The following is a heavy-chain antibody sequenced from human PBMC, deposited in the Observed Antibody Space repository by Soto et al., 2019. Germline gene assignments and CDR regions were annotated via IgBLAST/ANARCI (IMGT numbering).Heavy chain of an antibody. CDR2: IIPILGIA. CDR1: GGTFSSYT. CDR3: AKLRYCSSTSCNQIDY. V-gene: IGHV1-69*02. D-gene: IGHD2-2*01. Sequence: QVQLVQSGAEVKKPGSSVKVSCKASGGTFSSYTISWVRQAPRQGLEWMGRIIPILGIANYAQKFQGRVTITADKSTSTAYMELSSLRSEDTAVYYCAKLRYCSSTSCNQIDYWGQGTLVTVSS. J-gene: IGHJ4*02.